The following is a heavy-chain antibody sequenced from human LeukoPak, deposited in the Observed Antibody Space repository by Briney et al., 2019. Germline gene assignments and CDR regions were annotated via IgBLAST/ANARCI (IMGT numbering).Heavy chain of an antibody. CDR3: ARETNWSDSSGYITYFYHYVDV. CDR2: TYYSAST. Sequence: SETLSLTCSVSGGSISGTSYYWGWIRQPQGKGLEWIGSTYYSASTYYNPSLKSRVTISVDTSKNQFSLSLNSVTAADTAVYYCARETNWSDSSGYITYFYHYVDVWGKGTTVTVSS. J-gene: IGHJ6*03. D-gene: IGHD3-22*01. CDR1: GGSISGTSYY. V-gene: IGHV4-39*01.